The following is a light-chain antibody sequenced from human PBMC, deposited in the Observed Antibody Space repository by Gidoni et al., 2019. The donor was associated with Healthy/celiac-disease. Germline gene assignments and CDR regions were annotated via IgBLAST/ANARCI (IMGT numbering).Light chain of an antibody. Sequence: DIQMTQSPSSLSASVGDRVTITCRASQSISSYLDWYQQKPGKAPKLLIYAASSLQSGVPSRFSGSGSGTDFTLTISILQPEDVETYYCHQSYSTPPLFTFGPGTKVDIK. CDR2: AAS. CDR3: HQSYSTPPLFT. CDR1: QSISSY. V-gene: IGKV1-39*01. J-gene: IGKJ3*01.